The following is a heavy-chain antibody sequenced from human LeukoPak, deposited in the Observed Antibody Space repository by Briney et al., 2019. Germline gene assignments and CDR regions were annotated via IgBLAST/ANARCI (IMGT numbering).Heavy chain of an antibody. D-gene: IGHD3-16*01. J-gene: IGHJ4*02. CDR2: IHVSGGIT. CDR1: GFSLSSYS. V-gene: IGHV3-48*04. CDR3: ARRVPNEVITDYFDY. Sequence: PGGSLRLSCEASGFSLSSYSMNRVRQAPGKGLEWISFIHVSGGITFYAESVKGRFTISRDNAKNSLFLQMNSLRAEDTAVYYCARRVPNEVITDYFDYWGPGTLVTVSS.